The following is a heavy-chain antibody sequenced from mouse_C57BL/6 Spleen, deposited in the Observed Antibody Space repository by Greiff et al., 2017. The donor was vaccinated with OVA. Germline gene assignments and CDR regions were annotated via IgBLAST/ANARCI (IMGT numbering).Heavy chain of an antibody. D-gene: IGHD1-1*01. Sequence: VQLQQSGAELVRPGTSVKVSCKASGYAFTNYLIEWVKQRPGQGLEWIGVINPGSGGTNYNEKFKGKATLTADKSSSTAYMQLSSLTSEDSAVYFCARGPITTVVPYYFDYWGQGTTLTVSS. CDR2: INPGSGGT. V-gene: IGHV1-54*01. CDR1: GYAFTNYL. J-gene: IGHJ2*01. CDR3: ARGPITTVVPYYFDY.